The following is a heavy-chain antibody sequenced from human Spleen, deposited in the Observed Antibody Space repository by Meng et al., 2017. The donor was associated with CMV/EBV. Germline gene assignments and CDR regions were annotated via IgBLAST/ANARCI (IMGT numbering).Heavy chain of an antibody. V-gene: IGHV3-7*01. Sequence: GESLKISCAGSGFTFSNYWMSWVRQAPGKGLEWLANIKQDGSEKYYVDSVKGRFTISRDNANKSLSLPMDSLRVEDTAVYYCAREGRDLDYWGQGTLVTVSS. CDR3: AREGRDLDY. J-gene: IGHJ4*02. D-gene: IGHD3-10*01. CDR2: IKQDGSEK. CDR1: GFTFSNYW.